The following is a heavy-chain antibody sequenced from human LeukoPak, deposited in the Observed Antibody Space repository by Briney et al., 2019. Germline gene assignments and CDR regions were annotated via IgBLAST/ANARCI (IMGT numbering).Heavy chain of an antibody. V-gene: IGHV4-34*01. CDR3: ARVPYDFWSGYYTDGIDY. D-gene: IGHD3-3*01. Sequence: SETLSLTCAVYGGSFSGYYWSWIRQPPGKGLEWIGEINHSGSTNYNPSLKSRVTISVDTSKNQFSLKLSSVTAADTAVYYCARVPYDFWSGYYTDGIDYWGQGTLVTVSS. CDR2: INHSGST. CDR1: GGSFSGYY. J-gene: IGHJ4*02.